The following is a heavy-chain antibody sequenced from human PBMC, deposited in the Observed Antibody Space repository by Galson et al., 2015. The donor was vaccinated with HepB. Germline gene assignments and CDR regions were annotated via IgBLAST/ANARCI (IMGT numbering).Heavy chain of an antibody. J-gene: IGHJ4*02. Sequence: PALVKPTQTLTLTCTFSGFSLSTSGVGVGWIRQPPGKALEWLALIYWDDDKRYSPPLKSRLTITKDTSKNQVVLTMTNMDPVDTATYYCAHRRVSSSPLDYWGQGTLVTVSS. V-gene: IGHV2-5*02. CDR3: AHRRVSSSPLDY. CDR2: IYWDDDK. D-gene: IGHD6-13*01. CDR1: GFSLSTSGVG.